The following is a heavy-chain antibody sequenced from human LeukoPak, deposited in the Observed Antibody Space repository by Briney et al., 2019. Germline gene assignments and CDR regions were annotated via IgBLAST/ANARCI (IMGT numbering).Heavy chain of an antibody. J-gene: IGHJ4*02. CDR3: AKGKTRSTIIVVVTPGY. V-gene: IGHV3-23*01. CDR1: GFTFSRYA. D-gene: IGHD3-22*01. Sequence: GGSPRLSCAASGFTFSRYAMSWVRQAPGKGLEWVSAICGSGGSTYYADSVKGRFTISRGNSKNTLYLQVNSLRAEETAVYYCAKGKTRSTIIVVVTPGYWGQGTLVTVSS. CDR2: ICGSGGST.